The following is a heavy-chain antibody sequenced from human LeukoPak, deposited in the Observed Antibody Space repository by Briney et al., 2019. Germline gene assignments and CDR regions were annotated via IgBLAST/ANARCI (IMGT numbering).Heavy chain of an antibody. V-gene: IGHV1-69*13. CDR3: ARGSRLGGASEYFDY. CDR2: IIPIFGTA. Sequence: SVKVSCKASGGTFSSYAISWVRQAPGQGLEWMGGIIPIFGTANYAQKFQGRVTITADESTSTAYMELSSLRSEDTAVYYCARGSRLGGASEYFDYWGQGTLVTVSS. J-gene: IGHJ4*02. CDR1: GGTFSSYA. D-gene: IGHD3-16*01.